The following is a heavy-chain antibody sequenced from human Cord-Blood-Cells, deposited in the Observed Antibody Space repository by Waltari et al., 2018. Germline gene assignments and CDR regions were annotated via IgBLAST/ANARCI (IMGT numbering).Heavy chain of an antibody. CDR1: GFTVSSNY. V-gene: IGHV3-53*01. J-gene: IGHJ4*02. CDR3: ATPRADY. CDR2: IYSGGST. Sequence: EVQLVESGGGLIQPGGSLRLSCAASGFTVSSNYMSWVRQAPGKGVGWVSVIYSGGSTYYAESVQGRFTISRDNSKNTLYLQMNSLRAEDTAVYYCATPRADYWGQGTLVTVSS.